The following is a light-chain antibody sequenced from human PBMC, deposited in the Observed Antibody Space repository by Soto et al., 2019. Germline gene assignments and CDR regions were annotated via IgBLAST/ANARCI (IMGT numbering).Light chain of an antibody. V-gene: IGLV2-14*01. CDR3: SSYTSSSTYV. CDR2: DVT. J-gene: IGLJ1*01. Sequence: QSVLTQPASVSGSPGQSITISCTGTSRYVGGYNYVSWYQQHPGKAPKLMIYDVTNRPSGVSNRFSGSKSGNTASLTISGLQAEDEADYYCSSYTSSSTYVFGTGTKVTVL. CDR1: SRYVGGYNY.